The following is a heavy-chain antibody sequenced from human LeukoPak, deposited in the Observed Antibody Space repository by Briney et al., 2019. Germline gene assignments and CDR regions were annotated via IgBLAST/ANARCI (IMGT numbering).Heavy chain of an antibody. V-gene: IGHV4-4*07. CDR2: IDTSGNT. CDR3: ARVSSSWYQDWYFDL. D-gene: IGHD6-13*01. CDR1: GGSISSYY. Sequence: SETLSLTCTVSGGSISSYYWSWIRQPAGKGLEWIGRIDTSGNTNYRPSLKSRVTMSVDTSKNQFSLKLSSVTAADTAVYYCARVSSSWYQDWYFDLWGRGTLVTVSS. J-gene: IGHJ2*01.